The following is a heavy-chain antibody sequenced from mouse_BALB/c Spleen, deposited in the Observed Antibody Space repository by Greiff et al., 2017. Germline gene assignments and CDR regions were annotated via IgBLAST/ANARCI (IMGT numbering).Heavy chain of an antibody. D-gene: IGHD1-1*01. CDR3: AREGYYGSLAY. V-gene: IGHV1-18*01. CDR1: GYTFTDYN. Sequence: EVQLQQSGPELVKPGASVKIPCKASGYTFTDYNMDWVKQSHGKSLEWIGDINPNNGGTIYNQKFKGKATLTVDKSSSTAYMELRSLTSEDTAVYYCAREGYYGSLAYWGQGTLVTVSA. CDR2: INPNNGGT. J-gene: IGHJ3*01.